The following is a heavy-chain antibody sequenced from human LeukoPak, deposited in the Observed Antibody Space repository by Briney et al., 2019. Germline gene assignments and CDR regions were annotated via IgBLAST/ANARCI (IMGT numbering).Heavy chain of an antibody. J-gene: IGHJ4*02. D-gene: IGHD2-2*01. V-gene: IGHV3-13*01. CDR2: IGTAADT. CDR3: ARGLMEYCNHTSCPFDY. Sequence: PGGSLRLSCAASGFTFSNYDMHWVRQATGKGLEWFSAIGTAADTFYPGSVKGRFTISRENDKNSVYLHMNSLRAEDTAVYYCARGLMEYCNHTSCPFDYWGQGILVTVSS. CDR1: GFTFSNYD.